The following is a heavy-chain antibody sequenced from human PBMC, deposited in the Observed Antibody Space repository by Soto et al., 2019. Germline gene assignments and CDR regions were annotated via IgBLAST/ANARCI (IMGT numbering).Heavy chain of an antibody. Sequence: QVQLVQSGAEVKKPGSSVKVSCKASGGTFSSYTISWVRQAPGQGLEWMGRIIPILGIANYAQKFQGRVTITADKSTSTAYMELSSLRSEDTAVYYYARGASSSWYYFDYWGQGTLVTVSS. D-gene: IGHD6-13*01. J-gene: IGHJ4*02. CDR1: GGTFSSYT. V-gene: IGHV1-69*02. CDR3: ARGASSSWYYFDY. CDR2: IIPILGIA.